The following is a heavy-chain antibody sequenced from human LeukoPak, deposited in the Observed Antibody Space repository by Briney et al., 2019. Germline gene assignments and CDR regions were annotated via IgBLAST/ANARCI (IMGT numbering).Heavy chain of an antibody. Sequence: PGGSLRPSCAASGFTFSSYAMHWVRQAPGKGLEWVAVISYDGSNKYYADSVKGRFTISRDNSKNTLYLQMNSLRAEDTAVYYCATVSRRCSSTSCYMVYWGQGTLVTVSS. CDR2: ISYDGSNK. CDR3: ATVSRRCSSTSCYMVY. CDR1: GFTFSSYA. V-gene: IGHV3-30-3*01. J-gene: IGHJ4*02. D-gene: IGHD2-2*02.